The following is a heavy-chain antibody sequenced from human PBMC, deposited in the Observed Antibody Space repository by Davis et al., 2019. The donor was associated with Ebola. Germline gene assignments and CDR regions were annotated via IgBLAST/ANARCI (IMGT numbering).Heavy chain of an antibody. D-gene: IGHD4-17*01. J-gene: IGHJ6*02. Sequence: GESLKISCAASGFTFSSYSMNWVRQAPGKGLEWVSYISSSSSTIYYADSVKGRFTISRDNAKNSLYLQMNSLRDEDTAVYYCARHDYGEHCYYYGMDVWGQGTTVTVSS. CDR1: GFTFSSYS. V-gene: IGHV3-48*02. CDR2: ISSSSSTI. CDR3: ARHDYGEHCYYYGMDV.